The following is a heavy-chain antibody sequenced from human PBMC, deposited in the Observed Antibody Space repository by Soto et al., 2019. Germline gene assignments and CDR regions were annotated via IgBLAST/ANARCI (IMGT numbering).Heavy chain of an antibody. Sequence: PSETLSLTCTVSGGSISSGGYYWSWIRQHPGKGLEWIGYIYYSGSTYYNPSLKSRVTISVDTSKNQFSLKLSFVTAADTAVYYCAREGNWSNQGGYYFDYWGQGTLVTVSS. D-gene: IGHD1-1*01. CDR3: AREGNWSNQGGYYFDY. V-gene: IGHV4-31*03. CDR2: IYYSGST. J-gene: IGHJ4*02. CDR1: GGSISSGGYY.